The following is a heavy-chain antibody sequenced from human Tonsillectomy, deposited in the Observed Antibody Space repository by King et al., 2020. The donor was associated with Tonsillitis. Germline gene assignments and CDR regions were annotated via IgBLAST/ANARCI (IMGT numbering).Heavy chain of an antibody. V-gene: IGHV3-7*03. J-gene: IGHJ4*02. CDR1: GFTFTDYW. CDR3: VRDDGKSPSAFDY. Sequence: VQLVESGGDLVQPEGSLRLSCVASGFTFTDYWMAWVRQAPGKGLEWVADIKGDGSKRYYVDSVKGRFTISRDNAKNSLYLQMNSLRAEDTALYYCVRDDGKSPSAFDYWGQRTLVTVSS. CDR2: IKGDGSKR.